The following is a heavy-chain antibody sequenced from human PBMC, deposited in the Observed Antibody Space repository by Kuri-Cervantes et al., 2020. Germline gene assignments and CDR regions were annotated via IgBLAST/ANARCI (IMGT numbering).Heavy chain of an antibody. CDR3: ARGSSWYDY. J-gene: IGHJ4*02. D-gene: IGHD6-13*01. Sequence: GSLRLSCTVSGGSVSSGSYYWSWIRQPPGKGLEWIGSIHHSGSTYYSPSLKSRVTISVVTSKNQFSLRLPSVTAADTAVYYCARGSSWYDYWGQGTLVTVSS. CDR2: IHHSGST. CDR1: GGSVSSGSYY. V-gene: IGHV4-39*07.